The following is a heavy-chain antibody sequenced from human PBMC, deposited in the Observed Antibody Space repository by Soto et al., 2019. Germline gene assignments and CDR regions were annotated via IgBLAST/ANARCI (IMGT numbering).Heavy chain of an antibody. D-gene: IGHD3-10*01. CDR2: IAFDGSNQ. Sequence: GGSLRFSCAASGFSISSYGMHWVRQAPGKGLEWVAVIAFDGSNQFYADSVKGRFIISRDNSKNTLYLQMNSLRADDTAVYYCAKDLSFYYNNDDYSSWGQGTLVTVSS. V-gene: IGHV3-30*18. CDR3: AKDLSFYYNNDDYSS. CDR1: GFSISSYG. J-gene: IGHJ5*02.